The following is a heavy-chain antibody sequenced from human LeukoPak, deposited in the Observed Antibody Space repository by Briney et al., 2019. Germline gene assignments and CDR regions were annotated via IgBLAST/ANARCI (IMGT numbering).Heavy chain of an antibody. Sequence: PGGSLRLSCAASGFTFSSYGMHWVRQAPGKGLEWVAVISYDGSNKYYADSVKGRFTISRDNSKNTLYLQMNSLRAEDTAVYYCAKDLYYYGSSGYPRMGYWGQGTLVTVSS. J-gene: IGHJ4*02. CDR1: GFTFSSYG. V-gene: IGHV3-30*18. D-gene: IGHD3-22*01. CDR3: AKDLYYYGSSGYPRMGY. CDR2: ISYDGSNK.